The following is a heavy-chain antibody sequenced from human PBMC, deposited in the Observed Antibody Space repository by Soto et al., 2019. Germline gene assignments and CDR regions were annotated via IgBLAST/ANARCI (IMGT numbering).Heavy chain of an antibody. CDR1: GGSISSGGYY. Sequence: SETLSLTCTVSGGSISSGGYYWSWIRQHPGKGLECIGYIYYSGSTYYNPSLKSRVTISVDTSKNQFSLRLSSVTAADTAVYYCARGCGGDCHHGMDVWGQGTTVTVSS. J-gene: IGHJ6*02. CDR3: ARGCGGDCHHGMDV. D-gene: IGHD2-21*02. CDR2: IYYSGST. V-gene: IGHV4-31*03.